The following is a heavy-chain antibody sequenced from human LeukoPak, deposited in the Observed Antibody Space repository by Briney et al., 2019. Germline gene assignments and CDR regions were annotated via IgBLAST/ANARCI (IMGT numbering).Heavy chain of an antibody. CDR1: GGSISIDNYY. Sequence: SETLSLTCTVSGGSISIDNYYWAWIRQPPGTGLEWIGSIYYSGSTYYIPSLKSRVTISVDTSKNQFSLKLSSVTAADTAVYYCASLKYDILTGYYYYYFDYWGQGTLVTVSS. V-gene: IGHV4-39*07. CDR3: ASLKYDILTGYYYYYFDY. J-gene: IGHJ4*02. D-gene: IGHD3-9*01. CDR2: IYYSGST.